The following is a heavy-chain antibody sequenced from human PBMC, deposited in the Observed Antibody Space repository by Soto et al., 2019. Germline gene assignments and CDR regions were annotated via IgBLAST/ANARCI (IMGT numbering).Heavy chain of an antibody. CDR3: SRSGYIVLMVNAIGGMDV. D-gene: IGHD2-8*01. CDR1: GYTFTSYA. CDR2: INAGNGNT. V-gene: IGHV1-3*01. Sequence: GASVKVSCKASGYTFTSYAMHWVRQAPGQRLEWMGGINAGNGNTKYSQKFQGRVTITRDTSASTAYMELTSLRSEDKAVYYCSRSGYIVLMVNAIGGMDVWGQGTTVTVSS. J-gene: IGHJ6*02.